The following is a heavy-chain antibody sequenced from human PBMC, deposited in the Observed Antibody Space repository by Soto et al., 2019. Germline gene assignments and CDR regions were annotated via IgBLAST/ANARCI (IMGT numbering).Heavy chain of an antibody. V-gene: IGHV4-61*01. CDR2: IYYTGST. D-gene: IGHD6-6*01. Sequence: QVHLQESGPGQVKPSETLSLICPVSGGSVNSDTFSWSWIRQPPGRGLEWIGYIYYTGSTNYNPSLKSRVTISIDPYRNQFSLKLSSVTAADTDGYDCAREFSNSPEAFDSWGQGSLVTVSS. J-gene: IGHJ4*02. CDR1: GGSVNSDTFS. CDR3: AREFSNSPEAFDS.